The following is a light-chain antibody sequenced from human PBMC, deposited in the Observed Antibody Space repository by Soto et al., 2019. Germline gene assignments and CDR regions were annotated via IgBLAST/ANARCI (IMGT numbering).Light chain of an antibody. Sequence: EIVLTQSPGTLSLSPGERATLSCRASQSVGSNYLAWYQQKPGQAPRVLIFAASNRASGIPDRFSGSGSGSDFTLTISSLEPEDFAVYYCHQYGTSPWTFGQGTKVEIK. CDR1: QSVGSNY. J-gene: IGKJ1*01. CDR3: HQYGTSPWT. V-gene: IGKV3-20*01. CDR2: AAS.